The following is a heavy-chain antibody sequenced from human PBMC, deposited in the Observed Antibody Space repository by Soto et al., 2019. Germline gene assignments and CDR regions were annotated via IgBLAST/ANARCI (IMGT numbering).Heavy chain of an antibody. CDR1: GDSVSGYY. D-gene: IGHD2-2*01. Sequence: SETLSLTCTVSGDSVSGYYWYWIRQPAGKGLEWIGRMYTSGITNYSPSLKSRVTMSVDTSKNQFSLKLTSVTAADTAVYYCARDDKGVSAAMLYWGQGTLVTVSS. CDR2: MYTSGIT. V-gene: IGHV4-4*07. CDR3: ARDDKGVSAAMLY. J-gene: IGHJ4*02.